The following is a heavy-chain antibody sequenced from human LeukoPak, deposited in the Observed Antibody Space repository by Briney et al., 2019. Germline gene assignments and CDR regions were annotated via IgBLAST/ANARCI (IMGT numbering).Heavy chain of an antibody. CDR2: IIPILGIA. Sequence: GASVKVSCKASGGTFSSYAISWVRQAPGQGLEWMGRIIPILGIANYAQKFQGRVTITADKSTSTAYMELSSLRSEDTAVYYCARDGPLFGESPLYYMDVWGKGTTVTVSS. D-gene: IGHD3-10*02. CDR3: ARDGPLFGESPLYYMDV. V-gene: IGHV1-69*04. CDR1: GGTFSSYA. J-gene: IGHJ6*03.